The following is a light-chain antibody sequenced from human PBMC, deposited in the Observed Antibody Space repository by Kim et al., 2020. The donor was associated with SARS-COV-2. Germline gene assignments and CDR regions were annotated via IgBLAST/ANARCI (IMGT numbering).Light chain of an antibody. J-gene: IGLJ3*02. Sequence: GKMVTISCSGSRSNIGTNAANWYQQLPGTAPKLLIYNNSQRPSGVPDRFSGSKSGTSASLAISGLQSEDEADYYCAAWDDSLNAWVFGGGTQLTVL. CDR3: AAWDDSLNAWV. CDR1: RSNIGTNA. V-gene: IGLV1-44*01. CDR2: NNS.